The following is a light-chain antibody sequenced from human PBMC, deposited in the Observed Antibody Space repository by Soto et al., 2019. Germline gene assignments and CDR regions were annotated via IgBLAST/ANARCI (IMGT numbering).Light chain of an antibody. J-gene: IGKJ4*01. V-gene: IGKV3-11*01. CDR3: QQRSNWPPVLT. CDR2: GAS. Sequence: EIVLTQSPATLSLSPGERATLSCRASQSVSSYLAWYQQKPGQAPRLLIYGASNRATGIPARFSGSGSGTDFTLTISSLEPEDFAVYYCQQRSNWPPVLTFGGGTKVEIK. CDR1: QSVSSY.